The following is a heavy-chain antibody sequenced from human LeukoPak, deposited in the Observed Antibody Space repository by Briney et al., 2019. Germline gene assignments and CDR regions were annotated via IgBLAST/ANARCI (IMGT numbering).Heavy chain of an antibody. CDR3: AAGSESYDSRVYAYYFDY. J-gene: IGHJ4*02. Sequence: PSETLSLTCTVSGGSISIYYWTWLRQPPGKGLEWIGYIYYSGSTNHNPSLKSRVTISVDTSKNQFSLKLSSVTAADTAVYYCAAGSESYDSRVYAYYFDYWGQGTLVTVSS. CDR1: GGSISIYY. D-gene: IGHD3-22*01. CDR2: IYYSGST. V-gene: IGHV4-59*01.